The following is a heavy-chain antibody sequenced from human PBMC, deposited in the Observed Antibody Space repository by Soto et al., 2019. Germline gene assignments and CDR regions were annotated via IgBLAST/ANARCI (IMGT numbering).Heavy chain of an antibody. V-gene: IGHV3-30*18. J-gene: IGHJ4*02. D-gene: IGHD4-17*01. Sequence: GGSLRLSCAASGFTFSSYGMHWVRQAPGKGLEWVAVISYDGSNKYYADSVKGRFTISRDNSKNTLYLQMNSLRAEDTAVYYCAKNAYGDYSITIDYWGQGTLVTVSS. CDR2: ISYDGSNK. CDR3: AKNAYGDYSITIDY. CDR1: GFTFSSYG.